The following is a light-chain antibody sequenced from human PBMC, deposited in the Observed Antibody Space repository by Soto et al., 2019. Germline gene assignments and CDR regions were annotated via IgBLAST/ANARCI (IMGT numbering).Light chain of an antibody. V-gene: IGKV3-15*01. CDR3: QQYDDWPGVT. J-gene: IGKJ3*01. CDR1: RSISKN. Sequence: EIVMTQSPASLSVSPGERATLSCRASRSISKNLAWYQQKPGQSPRFLIYDASTRATGIPARFSGSGSGTDFTLTISSLQSEDSATYYCQQYDDWPGVTFDPGTKVEIK. CDR2: DAS.